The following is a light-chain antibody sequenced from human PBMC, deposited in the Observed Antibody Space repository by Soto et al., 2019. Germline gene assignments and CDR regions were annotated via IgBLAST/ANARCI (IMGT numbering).Light chain of an antibody. J-gene: IGLJ2*01. CDR1: ISNSGAGYD. CDR2: GNS. CDR3: QSYDSSLSGVV. Sequence: QSVLTQPPSVSGAPGQRVTISCTGNISNSGAGYDVHWYLQLPGTAPKLLIYGNSNRPSGVPDRFSGSKSGTSASLAITGLQAEHEADYYCQSYDSSLSGVVFGGGPKLTVL. V-gene: IGLV1-40*01.